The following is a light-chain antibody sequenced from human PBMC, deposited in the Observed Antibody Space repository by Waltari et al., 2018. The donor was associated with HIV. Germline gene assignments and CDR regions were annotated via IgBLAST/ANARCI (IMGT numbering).Light chain of an antibody. CDR2: DAS. V-gene: IGKV1-33*01. CDR3: QQYDNFPPT. CDR1: QDISNY. J-gene: IGKJ3*01. Sequence: DIQMTQSPSSLSASVGDRVTITCQASQDISNYLNWYQQKPGKAPKLLIYDASTLKTGVPSRFSGSGSGTDFTFTISSLQPEDIATYYCQQYDNFPPTFGPGTTVDIK.